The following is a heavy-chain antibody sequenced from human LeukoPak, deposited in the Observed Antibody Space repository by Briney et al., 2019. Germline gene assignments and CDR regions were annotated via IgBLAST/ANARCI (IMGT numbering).Heavy chain of an antibody. D-gene: IGHD4-23*01. CDR1: GGSFSGYY. CDR2: INHSGST. Sequence: AETLSLTCAVYGGSFSGYYWSWIRQPPGKGLEWIAEINHSGSTNYNPSLKSRVTISVDTSKNQFSLKLSSVTAADTAVYYCARGPVNLPGWFDPWGQGTLVTVSS. CDR3: ARGPVNLPGWFDP. V-gene: IGHV4-34*01. J-gene: IGHJ5*02.